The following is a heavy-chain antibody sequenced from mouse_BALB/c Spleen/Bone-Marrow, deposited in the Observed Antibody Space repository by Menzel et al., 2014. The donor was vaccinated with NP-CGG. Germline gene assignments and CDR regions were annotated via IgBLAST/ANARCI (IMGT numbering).Heavy chain of an antibody. Sequence: EVQLVESGGGLVQPGDSLRLSCTTSEFTFSDFYMEWVRQPPGKGLEWIATSRNKAKYYTTEYSASVKGRFIVSRDTSQSVLYLQMYALRAEDTAIYYCARDVGYGNYFVYWGQGTLVTVSA. CDR1: EFTFSDFY. D-gene: IGHD2-10*02. V-gene: IGHV7-1*02. CDR3: ARDVGYGNYFVY. CDR2: SRNKAKYYTT. J-gene: IGHJ3*01.